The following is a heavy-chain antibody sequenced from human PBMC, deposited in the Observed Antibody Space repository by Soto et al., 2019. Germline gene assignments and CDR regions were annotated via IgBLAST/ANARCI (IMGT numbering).Heavy chain of an antibody. CDR2: VKRDGSES. J-gene: IGHJ4*02. CDR3: ASEGSAWQLDY. Sequence: EVQLVESGGGLVQPGGSLRLSCVASGFSFSTDWASWIRQAPGKGLEWGANVKRDGSESNYADSVKGRFTISRDNAKNSLYLQMNSLRVEDTAVYYCASEGSAWQLDYWGRGTLVAVSS. CDR1: GFSFSTDW. V-gene: IGHV3-7*01. D-gene: IGHD6-25*01.